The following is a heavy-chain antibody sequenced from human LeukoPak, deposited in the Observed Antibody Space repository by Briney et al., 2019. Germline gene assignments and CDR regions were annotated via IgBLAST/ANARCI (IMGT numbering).Heavy chain of an antibody. V-gene: IGHV1-69*01. Sequence: ASVKVSCKASGGTFSSYAISWVRQAPGQGLEWMGGIIPIFGTANYEQKFQGRVTITADGSTGTAYMELRSLRSEDTAVYYCVYLGYCSGGSCYSGDLDYWGQGTLVTVSS. CDR3: VYLGYCSGGSCYSGDLDY. J-gene: IGHJ4*02. CDR1: GGTFSSYA. CDR2: IIPIFGTA. D-gene: IGHD2-15*01.